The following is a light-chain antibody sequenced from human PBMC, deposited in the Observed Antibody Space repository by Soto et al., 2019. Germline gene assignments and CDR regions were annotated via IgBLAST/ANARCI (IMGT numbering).Light chain of an antibody. J-gene: IGKJ4*01. CDR2: GTS. V-gene: IGKV3-15*01. Sequence: EIVMTQSSVTLSVSPGERATLSCRASQSVSRNLAWYQQKPGQTPRLLIYGTSTRATGIPARFSGSGSGTEFSLTISSLQSEDFAVYYCQQRNNWPLTFGAGTKVEI. CDR1: QSVSRN. CDR3: QQRNNWPLT.